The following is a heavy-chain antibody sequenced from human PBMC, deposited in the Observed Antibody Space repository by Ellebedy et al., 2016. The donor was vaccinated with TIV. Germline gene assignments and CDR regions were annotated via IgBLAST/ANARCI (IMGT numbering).Heavy chain of an antibody. CDR2: IYYSGST. CDR3: ARAGEYDFWSGYDYFDY. D-gene: IGHD3-3*01. Sequence: SETLSLTXTVSGGSISSYYWSWIRQPPGKGLEWIGYIYYSGSTNYNPSLKSRVTISVDTSKNQFSLKLSSVTAADTAVYYCARAGEYDFWSGYDYFDYWGQGTLVTVSS. V-gene: IGHV4-59*01. CDR1: GGSISSYY. J-gene: IGHJ4*02.